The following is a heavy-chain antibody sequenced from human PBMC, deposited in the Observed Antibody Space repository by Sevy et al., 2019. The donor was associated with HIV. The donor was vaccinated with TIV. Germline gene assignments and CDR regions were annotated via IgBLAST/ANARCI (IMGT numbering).Heavy chain of an antibody. Sequence: GGSLRLSCAASGFTFSSYAMHWVRQAPGKGLEWVALISYDGSNKYYADSVKGRFTISRDNSKNTLYLQMNSLRAEDTAVYYCAREGSSSWFDYWGQGTLVTVSS. CDR1: GFTFSSYA. CDR2: ISYDGSNK. D-gene: IGHD6-13*01. V-gene: IGHV3-30-3*01. J-gene: IGHJ4*02. CDR3: AREGSSSWFDY.